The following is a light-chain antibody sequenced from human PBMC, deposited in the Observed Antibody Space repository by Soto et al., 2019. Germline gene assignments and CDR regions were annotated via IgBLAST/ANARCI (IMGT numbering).Light chain of an antibody. Sequence: IVLTQSPATLSVSPGERATLSCRASQSVSSNLAWYQQKPGQAPRLLIYGASTRATGIPARFSGSGSETEYTLTISSLQSEDFAVYYCQQYNNWALTFGGGTKVDIK. V-gene: IGKV3D-15*01. CDR1: QSVSSN. CDR2: GAS. CDR3: QQYNNWALT. J-gene: IGKJ4*01.